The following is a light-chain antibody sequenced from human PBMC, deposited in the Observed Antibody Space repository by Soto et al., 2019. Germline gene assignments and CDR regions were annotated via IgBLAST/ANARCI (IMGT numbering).Light chain of an antibody. CDR1: QSVSSSY. V-gene: IGKV3-20*01. CDR2: GAS. J-gene: IGKJ3*01. Sequence: EIVLTQSPGTLSLSPGERATLSCRASQSVSSSYLAWYQQKPGQAPRLLIYGASSRSTGIPDRFSGSGSGTDFTLTFSRLEPEDFAVYYCHQYGSSPLFTFGPGTKVDIK. CDR3: HQYGSSPLFT.